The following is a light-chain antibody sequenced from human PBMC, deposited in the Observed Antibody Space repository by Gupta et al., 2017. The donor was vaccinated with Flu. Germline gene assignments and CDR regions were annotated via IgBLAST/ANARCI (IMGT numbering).Light chain of an antibody. Sequence: LRAWAPGDCASIPCRPNHSDGRDSLAWYQQKPGQPPKLLISGASTRETGVPDRFSGSASGTDFTLTIGSLQAEDVAVYYCQQYDSVPFTFGGGTKVEIK. CDR3: QQYDSVPFT. CDR1: PCRPNHSDGRDS. J-gene: IGKJ4*01. V-gene: IGKV4-1*01. CDR2: GAS.